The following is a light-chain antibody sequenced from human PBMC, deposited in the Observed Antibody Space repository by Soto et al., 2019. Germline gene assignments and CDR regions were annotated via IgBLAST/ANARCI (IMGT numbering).Light chain of an antibody. Sequence: EIMLTQSQATLSLSHGERATLSCRASQSVSSYLAWYQQKPGQAPRLLIYDASNRATGIPARFSGSGSGTDFTLTISSLEPEDFAVYYCQQRSNWPSLTFGGGTKVDIK. CDR1: QSVSSY. CDR3: QQRSNWPSLT. J-gene: IGKJ4*01. V-gene: IGKV3-11*01. CDR2: DAS.